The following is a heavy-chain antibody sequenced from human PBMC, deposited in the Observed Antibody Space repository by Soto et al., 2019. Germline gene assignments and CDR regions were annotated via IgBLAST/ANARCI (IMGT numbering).Heavy chain of an antibody. V-gene: IGHV2-5*01. D-gene: IGHD3-22*01. CDR1: GFSLSTSGVG. CDR3: AHRVTYYYDSSGYYWFDP. CDR2: IYWNDDK. Sequence: SGPTLVNPTQTLTLTCTFSGFSLSTSGVGVGWIRQPPGKALEWLALIYWNDDKRYSPSLKSRLTITKDTSKNQVVLTMTSMDPVDTATYYCAHRVTYYYDSSGYYWFDPWGQGTLVTVSS. J-gene: IGHJ5*02.